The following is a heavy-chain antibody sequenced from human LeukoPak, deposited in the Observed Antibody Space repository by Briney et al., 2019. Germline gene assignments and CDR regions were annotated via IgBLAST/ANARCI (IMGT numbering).Heavy chain of an antibody. CDR3: AKDQRGSSYYYYYGMDV. CDR1: GFTFDDYA. D-gene: IGHD6-6*01. V-gene: IGHV3-9*01. CDR2: ISWNSGSI. Sequence: GGSLRLSCAASGFTFDDYAMHWVRQAPGKGLEWVSGISWNSGSIGYADSVKGRFTIPRDNAKNSLYLQMNSLRAEDTALYYCAKDQRGSSYYYYYGMDVWGQGTTVTVSS. J-gene: IGHJ6*02.